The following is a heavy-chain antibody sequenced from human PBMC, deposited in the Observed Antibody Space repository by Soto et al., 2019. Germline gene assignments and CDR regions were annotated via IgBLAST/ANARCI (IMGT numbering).Heavy chain of an antibody. CDR1: GYTFTSYD. J-gene: IGHJ6*02. D-gene: IGHD3-3*01. CDR2: MNPNSGNT. Sequence: QVQLVQSGAEVKKPGASVKVSCKASGYTFTSYDINWVRQATGQGLEWMGWMNPNSGNTGYAQKFQVPVTMTRNTSISTAYMELSSLRSEDTAVYYCARGGFFDYYYGMDGWGQGTTVTVSS. CDR3: ARGGFFDYYYGMDG. V-gene: IGHV1-8*01.